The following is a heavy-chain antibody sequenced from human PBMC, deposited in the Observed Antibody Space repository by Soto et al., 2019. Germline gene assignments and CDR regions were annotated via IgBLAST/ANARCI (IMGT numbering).Heavy chain of an antibody. V-gene: IGHV5-51*01. CDR2: MYPGDSDI. CDR3: ARLTCTNTICYAQSSDSYDY. D-gene: IGHD2-2*01. Sequence: GESLKISCKGSGYNFNNYWIAWVRQMPDKGLEWMGIMYPGDSDIRYSPSFQGQVTISADKSISTAYLQWSSLKASDTAMYYCARLTCTNTICYAQSSDSYDYWSRGTLVTVSS. J-gene: IGHJ4*02. CDR1: GYNFNNYW.